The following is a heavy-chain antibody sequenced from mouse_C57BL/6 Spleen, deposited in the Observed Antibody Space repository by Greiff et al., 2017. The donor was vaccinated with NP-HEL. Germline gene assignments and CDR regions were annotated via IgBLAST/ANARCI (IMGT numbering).Heavy chain of an antibody. CDR3: DRGAMHNNYDNFDY. Sequence: VQLQQPGAELVMPGASVKLSCKASGYTFTSYWMHWVKQRPGQGLEWIGMIHPNSGSTNYNEKFKSKATLTVDQSSSTAYMQLSSLTSEDSAVDYCDRGAMHNNYDNFDYWGQGTTLTVSA. J-gene: IGHJ2*01. CDR2: IHPNSGST. CDR1: GYTFTSYW. V-gene: IGHV1-64*01. D-gene: IGHD2-5*01.